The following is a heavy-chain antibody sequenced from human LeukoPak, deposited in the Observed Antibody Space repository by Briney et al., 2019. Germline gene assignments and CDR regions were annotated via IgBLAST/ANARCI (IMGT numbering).Heavy chain of an antibody. D-gene: IGHD5-18*01. CDR1: GYTFTGYY. J-gene: IGHJ5*02. Sequence: GASVKVSCKASGYTFTGYYMHWVRQAPGQGLEWMGWINPNSGGTNYAQKFQGRVTMTRDTSISTAYMELSRLRSDDTAVYYCARDVSGYSYGWFDPWGQGTLVTVSS. V-gene: IGHV1-2*02. CDR2: INPNSGGT. CDR3: ARDVSGYSYGWFDP.